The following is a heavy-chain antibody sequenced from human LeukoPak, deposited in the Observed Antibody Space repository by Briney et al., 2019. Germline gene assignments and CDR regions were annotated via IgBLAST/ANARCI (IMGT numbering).Heavy chain of an antibody. CDR1: EFTVSSTY. D-gene: IGHD3-3*01. Sequence: GGSLRLSCAASEFTVSSTYITWLRLAPGKGLEWVSVIYPGGSALYADSVQGRFTISRDISQNIVYLQINNLRAEDTAVYYCARDRRSGLGHAFDIWGQGTMVTVSS. J-gene: IGHJ3*02. CDR2: IYPGGSA. V-gene: IGHV3-53*01. CDR3: ARDRRSGLGHAFDI.